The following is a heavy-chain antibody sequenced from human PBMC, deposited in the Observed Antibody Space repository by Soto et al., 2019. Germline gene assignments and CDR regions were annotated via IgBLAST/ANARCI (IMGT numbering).Heavy chain of an antibody. Sequence: SETLSLTCTVSGGSISSGGYYWSWIRQHPGKGLEWIGYIYYSGSTYYNPSLKSRVTISVDTSKNQFSLKLSSVTAADTAVYYCARGSSGTTTDWFDPWGQGTLVTVSS. CDR3: ARGSSGTTTDWFDP. V-gene: IGHV4-31*03. J-gene: IGHJ5*02. D-gene: IGHD1-7*01. CDR1: GGSISSGGYY. CDR2: IYYSGST.